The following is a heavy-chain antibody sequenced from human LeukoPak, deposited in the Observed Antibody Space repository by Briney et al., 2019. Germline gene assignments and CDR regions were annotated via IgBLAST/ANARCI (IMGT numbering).Heavy chain of an antibody. CDR3: ARDRYYYAH. V-gene: IGHV4-59*01. J-gene: IGHJ4*02. D-gene: IGHD1-14*01. Sequence: SETLSLTCTGSGGSISSYYWSWIRQPPGKGLEWIGYIYYSGSTNYNPSLKSRVTISVDTSKNQFSLKLSSVPAADTAVYYCARDRYYYAHWGQGTLVTVSS. CDR2: IYYSGST. CDR1: GGSISSYY.